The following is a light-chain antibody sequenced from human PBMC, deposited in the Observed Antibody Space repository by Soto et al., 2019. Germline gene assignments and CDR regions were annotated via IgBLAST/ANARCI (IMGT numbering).Light chain of an antibody. CDR1: QSIRSN. CDR3: QQYDNWHLT. J-gene: IGKJ4*01. V-gene: IGKV3-15*01. CDR2: GAS. Sequence: EVVMTQSPATLSVSPGEGATLYCRASQSIRSNLAWYQKKPGQSHRHLIYGASTRATAVPARFIGSGSGTAFTLSCRSLQSEDFAVYCCQQYDNWHLTFGGGPQAEIK.